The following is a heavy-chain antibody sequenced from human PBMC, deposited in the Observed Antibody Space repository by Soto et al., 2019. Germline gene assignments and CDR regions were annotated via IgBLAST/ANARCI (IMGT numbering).Heavy chain of an antibody. D-gene: IGHD2-21*01. V-gene: IGHV4-34*01. CDR1: GGSFSGYY. Sequence: SETLSLTCAVYGGSFSGYYWSWIRQPPGKGLEWIGEINHSGSTNYNPSLKSRVTISVDTSKNQFSLKLSSVTAADTAVYYCARGRTFISNHYYMGVWGKGTTVTVSS. J-gene: IGHJ6*03. CDR2: INHSGST. CDR3: ARGRTFISNHYYMGV.